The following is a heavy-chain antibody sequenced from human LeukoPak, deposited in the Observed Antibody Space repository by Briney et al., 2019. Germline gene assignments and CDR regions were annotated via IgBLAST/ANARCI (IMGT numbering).Heavy chain of an antibody. CDR3: AKEDSSSFGI. J-gene: IGHJ4*02. CDR2: ISGSGGST. Sequence: GGSLRLSCAASGFTFNSYAINWVRQAPGKGLEWVSTISGSGGSTYYADSVKGRFTISRDSSQNTLYLQMNSLRAEDTAVYYCAKEDSSSFGIWGQGTLVTVSS. V-gene: IGHV3-23*01. D-gene: IGHD6-19*01. CDR1: GFTFNSYA.